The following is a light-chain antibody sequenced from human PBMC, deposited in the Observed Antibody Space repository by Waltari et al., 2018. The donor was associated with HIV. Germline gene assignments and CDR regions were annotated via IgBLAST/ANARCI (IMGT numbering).Light chain of an antibody. CDR2: EVN. J-gene: IGLJ2*01. CDR1: RRDGGGYNS. V-gene: IGLV2-8*01. Sequence: QSALPQPPSASGSPGPSVPIPCPCPRRDGGGYNSVSWYQQRPGKAPKPMIYEVNRRPSGVPDRFFGSKSGNTASLTVSGLQPEDEADYYCSSYAGGSNLVFGGGTKLTVL. CDR3: SSYAGGSNLV.